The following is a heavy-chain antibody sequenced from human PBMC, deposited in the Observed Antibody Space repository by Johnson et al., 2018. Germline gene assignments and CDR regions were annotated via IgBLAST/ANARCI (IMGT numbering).Heavy chain of an antibody. V-gene: IGHV3-30*03. Sequence: HLVESGGGVVQRERSLILSCAASGFTFSSYGMHWVRQAPGKGLGWVAVIPYDGSEKYYVDSVTGRFTISRDNAKTTLYLQMTSLRAEDTAVYYCARPMGDGDYGDYDGMDVWGQGTTVTVSS. J-gene: IGHJ6*02. CDR2: IPYDGSEK. CDR1: GFTFSSYG. D-gene: IGHD4-17*01. CDR3: ARPMGDGDYGDYDGMDV.